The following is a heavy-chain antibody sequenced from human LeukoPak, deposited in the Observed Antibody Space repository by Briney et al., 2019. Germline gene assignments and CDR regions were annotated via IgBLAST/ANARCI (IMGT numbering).Heavy chain of an antibody. CDR1: GGSISGGSYY. CDR3: ARGPGGYDSSGYYPL. Sequence: SQTLSLTCTVSGGSISGGSYYWSWIRQPAGKGLEWIGRIYTSGSTNYNPSLKSRVTISVDTSKNQFSLKLSSVTAADTAVYYCARGPGGYDSSGYYPLWGQGTLVTVSS. D-gene: IGHD3-22*01. CDR2: IYTSGST. V-gene: IGHV4-61*02. J-gene: IGHJ4*02.